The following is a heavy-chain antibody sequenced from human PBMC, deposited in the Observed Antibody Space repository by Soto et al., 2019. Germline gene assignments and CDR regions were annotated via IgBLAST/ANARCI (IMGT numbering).Heavy chain of an antibody. CDR2: IIPIFGTA. V-gene: IGHV1-69*13. D-gene: IGHD6-19*01. J-gene: IGHJ6*02. Sequence: SVKVSCKASGGTFSSYAISWVRQAPGQGLEWMGGIIPIFGTANYAQKFQGRVTITADESTSTAYMELSSLRSEDTAVYYCAREEEQWLVRGYGMDVWGQGTTVTVSS. CDR3: AREEEQWLVRGYGMDV. CDR1: GGTFSSYA.